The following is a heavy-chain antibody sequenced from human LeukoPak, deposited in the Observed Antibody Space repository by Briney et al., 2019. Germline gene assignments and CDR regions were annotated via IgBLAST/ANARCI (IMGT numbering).Heavy chain of an antibody. CDR1: GFTVSSNY. D-gene: IGHD4-17*01. CDR3: ARGRPYGDSYYYYGMDV. CDR2: IYSGGST. V-gene: IGHV3-53*04. J-gene: IGHJ6*02. Sequence: QPGGSLRLSCAASGFTVSSNYMSWVRQAPGKGLEWVSVIYSGGSTYYADSVKGRFTISRHNSKNTLYLQMNSLRAEDTAVYYCARGRPYGDSYYYYGMDVWGQGTTVTVSS.